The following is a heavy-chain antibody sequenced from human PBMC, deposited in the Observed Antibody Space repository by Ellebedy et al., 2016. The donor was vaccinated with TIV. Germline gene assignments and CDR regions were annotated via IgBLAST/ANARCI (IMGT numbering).Heavy chain of an antibody. J-gene: IGHJ4*02. CDR3: ATGQFGSGWSY. CDR1: GLTFSHYG. V-gene: IGHV3-23*01. Sequence: GGSLRLXXAVSGLTFSHYGMNWVRQAPGKGLEWVSGSSGRSTNTYYADSVKGRFTISRDNSKNTLFLQMNSLRADDTAVYYCATGQFGSGWSYWGQGTRVTVSS. D-gene: IGHD6-19*01. CDR2: SSGRSTNT.